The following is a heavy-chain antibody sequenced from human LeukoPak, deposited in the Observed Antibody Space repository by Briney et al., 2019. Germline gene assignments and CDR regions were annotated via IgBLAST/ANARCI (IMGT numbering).Heavy chain of an antibody. V-gene: IGHV3-9*01. CDR1: GFTFDDYA. CDR3: AKDLYSSGWLFDY. D-gene: IGHD6-19*01. J-gene: IGHJ4*02. Sequence: GGSLRLSCAASGFTFDDYAMHWVRQAPGKGLEWVSAISWNSGSIGYADSVKGRFAISRDNAKNSLYLQMNSLRAEDTALYYCAKDLYSSGWLFDYWGQGTLVTVSS. CDR2: ISWNSGSI.